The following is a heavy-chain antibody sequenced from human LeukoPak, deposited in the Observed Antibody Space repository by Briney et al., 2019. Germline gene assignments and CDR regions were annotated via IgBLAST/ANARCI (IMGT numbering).Heavy chain of an antibody. CDR3: ARDRRRGYSYGYDY. CDR2: IYYSGST. D-gene: IGHD5-18*01. V-gene: IGHV4-59*01. J-gene: IGHJ4*02. CDR1: GGSISSYY. Sequence: TSETLSLTCTVSGGSISSYYWSWIRQPPGKGLEWIGYIYYSGSTNYNPSLKSRVTISVDTSKNQFSLKLSSVTAADTAVYYCARDRRRGYSYGYDYWGQGTLVTVSS.